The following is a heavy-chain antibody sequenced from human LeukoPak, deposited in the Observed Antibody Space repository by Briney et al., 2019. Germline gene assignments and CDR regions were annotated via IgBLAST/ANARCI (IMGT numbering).Heavy chain of an antibody. J-gene: IGHJ5*02. CDR1: GFTFSSYS. CDR3: ARELGYCSSTSCLPYNWFDP. Sequence: GGSLRLSCAASGFTFSSYSMNWVRQAPGKGLEWVSYISSSSSTIYYADSVKGRFTISRDNSKNTLYLQMNSLRAEDTAVYYCARELGYCSSTSCLPYNWFDPWGQGTLVTVSS. V-gene: IGHV3-48*01. CDR2: ISSSSSTI. D-gene: IGHD2-2*01.